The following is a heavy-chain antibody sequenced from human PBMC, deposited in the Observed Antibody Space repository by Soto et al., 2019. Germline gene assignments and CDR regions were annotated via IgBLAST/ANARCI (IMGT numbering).Heavy chain of an antibody. Sequence: ASVKVSCKASGYTFTSYYMHWVRQAPGQGLDWMGIINPSGGSTSYAQKFQGRVTMTRDTSTSTVYMELSSLRSEDTAVYYCARDRVKMATITDYYYGMDVWGQGTTVTVSS. J-gene: IGHJ6*02. CDR2: INPSGGST. D-gene: IGHD5-12*01. V-gene: IGHV1-46*01. CDR3: ARDRVKMATITDYYYGMDV. CDR1: GYTFTSYY.